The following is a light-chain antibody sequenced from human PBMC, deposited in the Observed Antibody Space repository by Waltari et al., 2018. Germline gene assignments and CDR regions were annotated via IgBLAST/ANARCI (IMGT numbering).Light chain of an antibody. V-gene: IGKV3-20*01. Sequence: EIVLTQSPGTLSLSPGERATLSCRASQSVSSSYLAWYQQKPGQTPRLLIYGASSRATGIPDSFSGSGSGTDFTLTISRLEPEDFAVDDCQQYGSSPKTFGQGTKLEIK. CDR1: QSVSSSY. J-gene: IGKJ2*01. CDR2: GAS. CDR3: QQYGSSPKT.